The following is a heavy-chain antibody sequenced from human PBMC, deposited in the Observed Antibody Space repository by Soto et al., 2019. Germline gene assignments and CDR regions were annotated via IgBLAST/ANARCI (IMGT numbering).Heavy chain of an antibody. J-gene: IGHJ6*02. D-gene: IGHD3-10*02. V-gene: IGHV1-69*06. Sequence: ASVKVSCKASGGTFSSYAISWVRQAPGQGLEWMGGIIPIFGTANYAQKFQGRVTITADKSTSTAYMELSSLRSEDTAVYYCALGLFGELPQGYYYGIDVWGQGTTVTVSS. CDR2: IIPIFGTA. CDR3: ALGLFGELPQGYYYGIDV. CDR1: GGTFSSYA.